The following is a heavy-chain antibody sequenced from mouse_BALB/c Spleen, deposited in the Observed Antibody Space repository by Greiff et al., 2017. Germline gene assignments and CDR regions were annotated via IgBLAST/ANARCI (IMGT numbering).Heavy chain of an antibody. CDR3: ARGEYGNYGPSYCYFDV. D-gene: IGHD2-10*02. J-gene: IGHJ1*01. CDR1: GYTFHSYW. V-gene: IGHV1S81*02. Sequence: QVQLQQPGAELVKPGASVKLSCKASGYTFHSYWMEWVKQRPGQGLEWIGEINPSNGRTNYNEKFKSKATLTVDESSSTAYMQLSSLTSEDSAVYYYARGEYGNYGPSYCYFDVWGAGTTVTVSS. CDR2: INPSNGRT.